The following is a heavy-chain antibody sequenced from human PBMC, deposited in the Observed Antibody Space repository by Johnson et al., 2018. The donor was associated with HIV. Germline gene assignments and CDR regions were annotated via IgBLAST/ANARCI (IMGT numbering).Heavy chain of an antibody. Sequence: VQLVESGGGVVQPGGSLRLSCAASGFTFSTYGMHWVRQSPGKGLEWVANIKQDGSEKYYVDSVKGRFTISRDNAKNSLYLQMNSLRAEDTAVYYCAKGLKLGSGDDAFDIWGQGTMVTVSS. V-gene: IGHV3-7*01. J-gene: IGHJ3*02. CDR2: IKQDGSEK. CDR3: AKGLKLGSGDDAFDI. D-gene: IGHD7-27*01. CDR1: GFTFSTYG.